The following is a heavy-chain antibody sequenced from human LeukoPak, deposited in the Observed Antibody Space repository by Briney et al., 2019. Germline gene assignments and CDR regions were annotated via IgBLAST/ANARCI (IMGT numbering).Heavy chain of an antibody. V-gene: IGHV4-61*01. D-gene: IGHD6-19*01. CDR1: GGSVGRGSYY. J-gene: IGHJ5*02. CDR3: ASGQKWLEQNWFDP. Sequence: KPSETLSLTCTVSGGSVGRGSYYWSWIRQSPGKGLEWIGYISYSGSTKYNPSLKSRVTISVDTSKNQFSLRLSSVTAADTAVYYCASGQKWLEQNWFDPWGQGTLVTVSS. CDR2: ISYSGST.